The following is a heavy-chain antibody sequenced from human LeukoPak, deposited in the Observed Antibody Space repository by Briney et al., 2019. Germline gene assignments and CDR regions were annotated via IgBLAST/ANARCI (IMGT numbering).Heavy chain of an antibody. Sequence: GGSLRLSCAASGFTFSSCAMSWVRQAPGKGLEWVSAISGSGGRPYYADSVTGRFTISRDNSKNTLYLQMNSLRAEDTAVYYCARHPEPGYCSSTSCHESYFDYWGQGTLVTVSS. CDR3: ARHPEPGYCSSTSCHESYFDY. CDR1: GFTFSSCA. D-gene: IGHD2-2*01. V-gene: IGHV3-23*01. J-gene: IGHJ4*02. CDR2: ISGSGGRP.